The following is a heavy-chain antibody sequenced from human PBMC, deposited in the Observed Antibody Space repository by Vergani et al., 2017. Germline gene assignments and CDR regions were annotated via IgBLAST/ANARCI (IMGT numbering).Heavy chain of an antibody. CDR3: VRDVRVSRT. Sequence: VQLVQSGAEVKKPGSSVKVSCKGSSHTFQTYGISWVRQAPGKGLEWVSSISGNNDDVYYADSVKGRFTISRDNAKNSLYLDMSSLRAEDTAVYYCVRDVRVSRTWGQGTLVAVSS. V-gene: IGHV3-21*01. J-gene: IGHJ3*01. CDR2: ISGNNDDV. CDR1: SHTFQTYG.